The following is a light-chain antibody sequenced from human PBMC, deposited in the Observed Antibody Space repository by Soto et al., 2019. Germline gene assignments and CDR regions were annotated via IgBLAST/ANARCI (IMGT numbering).Light chain of an antibody. CDR1: QSLRSGD. CDR3: GQYGSSPLT. CDR2: GAS. Sequence: PGERATLSCRASQSLRSGDLACYQQIPGQAPGLLIYGASSRATGIPDGFSGSGSGTDFNLTVSRLAPEDFAVYYCGQYGSSPLTFGGGTKVDIK. V-gene: IGKV3-20*01. J-gene: IGKJ4*01.